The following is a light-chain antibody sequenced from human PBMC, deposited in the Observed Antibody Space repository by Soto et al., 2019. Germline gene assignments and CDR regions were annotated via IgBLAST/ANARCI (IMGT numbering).Light chain of an antibody. CDR3: QQYGTSPLYT. CDR2: GAS. Sequence: EMGWTQSPGTLSLSPGERATLSCRASQSVRSNYLAWYRQKPGQAPRLLIYGASSRATGIPDRFSGSGSGTDFTLTISRLEPEDFAVYYCQQYGTSPLYTFGQGTKVDIK. V-gene: IGKV3-20*01. CDR1: QSVRSNY. J-gene: IGKJ2*01.